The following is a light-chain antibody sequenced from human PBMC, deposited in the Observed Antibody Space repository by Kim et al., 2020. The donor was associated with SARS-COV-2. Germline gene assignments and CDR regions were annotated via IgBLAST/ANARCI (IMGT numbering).Light chain of an antibody. Sequence: DIVMTQSPDSLAVSLGERATINCKSSLSVLYSSNNKNYLAWYQHKPGQHPKLLISWASTRESAVSDRFSGSGSGTAFTLTISSLQAEDVAVYYCQQYYNAPTTFGQGTKVDIK. CDR3: QQYYNAPTT. J-gene: IGKJ1*01. CDR2: WAS. V-gene: IGKV4-1*01. CDR1: LSVLYSSNNKNY.